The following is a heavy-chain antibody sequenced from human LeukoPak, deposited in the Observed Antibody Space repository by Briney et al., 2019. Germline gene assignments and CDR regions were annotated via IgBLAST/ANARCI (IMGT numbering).Heavy chain of an antibody. Sequence: AASVKVSCRASGGTFSSYAIGWVRQAPGQGLEWMGRIIPILGIANYAQKFQGRVTITADKSTSTAYMELSSLRSEDTAVYYCARSSGVATKGDYWGQGTLVTVSS. CDR2: IIPILGIA. CDR3: ARSSGVATKGDY. V-gene: IGHV1-69*04. D-gene: IGHD5-12*01. CDR1: GGTFSSYA. J-gene: IGHJ4*02.